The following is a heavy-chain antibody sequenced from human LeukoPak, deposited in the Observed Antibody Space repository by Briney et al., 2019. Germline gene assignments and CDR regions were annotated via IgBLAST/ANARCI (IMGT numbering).Heavy chain of an antibody. D-gene: IGHD6-13*01. CDR3: TSEGSWYFN. V-gene: IGHV3-7*01. CDR1: GFIFTNYW. CDR2: IKQDGSEK. Sequence: GGSLRLSCAASGFIFTNYWMGWVRQAPGKGLEWVANIKQDGSEKYYVDSVKGRFTISRDNAKNSLYLQMNSLRAEDTAVYYCTSEGSWYFNWGQGTLVTVSS. J-gene: IGHJ4*02.